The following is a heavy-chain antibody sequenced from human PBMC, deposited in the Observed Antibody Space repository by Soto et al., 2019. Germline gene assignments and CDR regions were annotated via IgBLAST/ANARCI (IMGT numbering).Heavy chain of an antibody. CDR2: IYYSGST. CDR3: ARADIVVVPAAIDY. Sequence: TLSLTCTVSGGSISSGGYYWSWIRQHPGKGLEWIGYIYYSGSTYYNPSLKSRVTISVDTSKNQFSLKLSSVTAADTAVYYCARADIVVVPAAIDYWGQGTLVTVSS. J-gene: IGHJ4*02. V-gene: IGHV4-31*03. D-gene: IGHD2-2*01. CDR1: GGSISSGGYY.